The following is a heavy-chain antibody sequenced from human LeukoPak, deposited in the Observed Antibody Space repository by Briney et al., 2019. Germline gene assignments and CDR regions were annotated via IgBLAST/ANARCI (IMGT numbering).Heavy chain of an antibody. J-gene: IGHJ4*02. D-gene: IGHD3-10*01. CDR2: ISYDGSNK. V-gene: IGHV3-30*03. CDR3: ARAKPKNMVRGLIMRRESRYYFDY. Sequence: GGSLRLSCAASGFTFSSYGMHWVRQAPGKGLEWVAVISYDGSNKYYADSVKGRSTISRDNSKSTLYIQMNSLRAEDTAVYYCARAKPKNMVRGLIMRRESRYYFDYWGQGTLVTVSS. CDR1: GFTFSSYG.